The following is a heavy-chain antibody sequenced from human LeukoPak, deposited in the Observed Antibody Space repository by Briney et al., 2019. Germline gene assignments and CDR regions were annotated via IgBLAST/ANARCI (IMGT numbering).Heavy chain of an antibody. CDR3: ARRTYNRGFYALGAFDV. CDR1: GGSLSSSY. CDR2: IYYTGNS. V-gene: IGHV4-59*08. Sequence: SETLSLTCTVSGGSLSSSYWSWIRQPPGQGLEWIGYIYYTGNSNYNPSLKSRVTISAATSKKQISLELRSVTAADTALYFCARRTYNRGFYALGAFDVWGPGTMVTVSS. D-gene: IGHD1-14*01. J-gene: IGHJ3*01.